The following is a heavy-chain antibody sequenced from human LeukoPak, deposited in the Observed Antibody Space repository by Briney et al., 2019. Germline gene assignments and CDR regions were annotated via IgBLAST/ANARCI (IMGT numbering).Heavy chain of an antibody. Sequence: PGGSLRLSXAASGFTFSDYYMSWLRQAPGKGLEWVSYISSSGSTIYYADSVKGRFTISRDNAKNSLYLQMNSLRAEDTAVYYCARNYYDSSGYCHFDYWGQGTLVTVSS. V-gene: IGHV3-11*04. D-gene: IGHD3-22*01. CDR1: GFTFSDYY. J-gene: IGHJ4*02. CDR3: ARNYYDSSGYCHFDY. CDR2: ISSSGSTI.